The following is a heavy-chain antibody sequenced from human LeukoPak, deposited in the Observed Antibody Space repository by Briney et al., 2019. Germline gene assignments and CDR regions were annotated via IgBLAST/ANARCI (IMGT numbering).Heavy chain of an antibody. D-gene: IGHD3-22*01. CDR3: ARIHLSPYDSRGP. V-gene: IGHV4-39*01. J-gene: IGHJ5*02. CDR2: IYYSGST. CDR1: GGSISSSSYY. Sequence: LETLSLTCTVSGGSISSSSYYWGWIRQPPGKGLEWIGSIYYSGSTYYNPSLKSRVTISVDTSKNQFSLKLSSVTAADTAVYYCARIHLSPYDSRGPWGQGTLVTVSS.